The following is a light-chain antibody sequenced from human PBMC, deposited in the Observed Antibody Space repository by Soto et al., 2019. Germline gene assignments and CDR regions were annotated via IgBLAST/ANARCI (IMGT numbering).Light chain of an antibody. CDR3: SSYAGINNFPYV. J-gene: IGLJ1*01. Sequence: QSALTQPPSASGSLGHSVTISCTGTSSDVGGYNFVSWYQQHPGKAPKLMIYEVSKRPSGVPDHFSGSKSGNTASLTISGLQPEDEADYYCSSYAGINNFPYVFGTGTKLTVL. CDR1: SSDVGGYNF. CDR2: EVS. V-gene: IGLV2-8*01.